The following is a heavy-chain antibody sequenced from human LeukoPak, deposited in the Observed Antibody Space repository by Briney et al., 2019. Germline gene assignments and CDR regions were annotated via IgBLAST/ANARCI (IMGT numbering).Heavy chain of an antibody. J-gene: IGHJ3*02. CDR2: TYTGGNS. D-gene: IGHD3-22*01. Sequence: GGSLRLSCAASGFTVSSNYMSWVRQAPGKGLEWVSVTYTGGNSYYADSVKGRFIISRDISKNTLYLQMNSLRAEDSALYYCARGGRGSAAVVAPRSFDIWGQGTMVTVSS. CDR1: GFTVSSNY. CDR3: ARGGRGSAAVVAPRSFDI. V-gene: IGHV3-53*01.